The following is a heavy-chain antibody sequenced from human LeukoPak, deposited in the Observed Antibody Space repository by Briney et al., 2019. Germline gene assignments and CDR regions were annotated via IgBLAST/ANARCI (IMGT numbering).Heavy chain of an antibody. J-gene: IGHJ4*02. Sequence: SETLPLTCAVYGGSFSGYYWSWIRQPPGKGLEWIGEINHSGSTNYNPSLKSRVAISVDTSKNQFSLKLSSVTAADTAVYYCARGHRITMVRGVRYFDYWGQGTLVTVSS. CDR1: GGSFSGYY. CDR2: INHSGST. D-gene: IGHD3-10*01. CDR3: ARGHRITMVRGVRYFDY. V-gene: IGHV4-34*01.